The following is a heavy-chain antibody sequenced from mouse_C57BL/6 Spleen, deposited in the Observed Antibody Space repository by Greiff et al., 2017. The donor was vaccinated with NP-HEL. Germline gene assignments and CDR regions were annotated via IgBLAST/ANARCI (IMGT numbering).Heavy chain of an antibody. CDR3: ARAPVDYSGSSYGY. V-gene: IGHV1-64*01. D-gene: IGHD1-1*01. J-gene: IGHJ2*01. Sequence: VQLQQPGAELVKPGASVKLSCKASGYTFTSYWMHWVKQRPGQGLEWIGMIHPNSGSTNYNEKFKSKATLTVDKSSSTAYMQLSSLTSEDSAVYYCARAPVDYSGSSYGYWGQGTTLTVSS. CDR2: IHPNSGST. CDR1: GYTFTSYW.